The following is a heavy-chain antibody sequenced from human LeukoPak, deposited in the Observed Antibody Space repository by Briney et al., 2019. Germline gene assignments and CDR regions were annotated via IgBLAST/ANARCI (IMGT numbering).Heavy chain of an antibody. CDR3: ARADEYSSSYLYFDY. V-gene: IGHV1-18*01. CDR1: GYTFTSYG. D-gene: IGHD6-6*01. J-gene: IGHJ4*02. Sequence: WASVKVSCKASGYTFTSYGISWVRQAPGQGLEWMGWISAYNGNTNSAQKLQGRVTMTTDTSTSTAYMELRSLRSDDTAVYYCARADEYSSSYLYFDYWGQGTLVTVSS. CDR2: ISAYNGNT.